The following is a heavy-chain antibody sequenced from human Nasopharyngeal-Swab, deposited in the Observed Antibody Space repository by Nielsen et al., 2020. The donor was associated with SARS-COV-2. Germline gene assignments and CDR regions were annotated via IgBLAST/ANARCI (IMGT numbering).Heavy chain of an antibody. CDR2: ISWNSGSI. V-gene: IGHV3-9*01. D-gene: IGHD6-13*01. Sequence: SLKISCAASGFTFDDYAMHWVRQAPGKGLEWVSGISWNSGSIGYADSVKGRFTISRDNAKNSLYLQMNSLRAEDTALYYCAKGLSSWRLEGYFQHWGQDTLVTVSS. CDR1: GFTFDDYA. CDR3: AKGLSSWRLEGYFQH. J-gene: IGHJ1*01.